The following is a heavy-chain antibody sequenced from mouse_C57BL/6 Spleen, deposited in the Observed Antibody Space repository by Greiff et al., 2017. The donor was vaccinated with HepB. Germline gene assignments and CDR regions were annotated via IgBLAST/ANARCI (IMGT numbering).Heavy chain of an antibody. V-gene: IGHV1-4*01. Sequence: VKLQESGAELARPGASVKMSCKASGYTFTSYTMHWVKQRPGQGLEWIGYINPSSGYTKYNQKFKDKATLTADKSSSTAYMQLSSLTAEDSAVYYCARGDCSNYGYFDVWGTGTTVTVSS. CDR3: ARGDCSNYGYFDV. CDR1: GYTFTSYT. J-gene: IGHJ1*03. D-gene: IGHD2-5*01. CDR2: INPSSGYT.